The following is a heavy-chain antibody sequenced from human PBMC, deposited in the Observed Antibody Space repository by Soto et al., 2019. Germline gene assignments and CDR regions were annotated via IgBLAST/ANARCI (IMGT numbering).Heavy chain of an antibody. CDR3: ARRGGTVVVPAPYDH. Sequence: GASVKVSCKASGYTFTSYYMNWVRQAPGQGLERLGIINPSGGYTTYAQRFLGRVTMTSDTSTSTVHMELGSLTSEDTSVYYCARRGGTVVVPAPYDHWGQRPLLTVXX. V-gene: IGHV1-46*03. J-gene: IGHJ4*02. CDR2: INPSGGYT. D-gene: IGHD2-21*02. CDR1: GYTFTSYY.